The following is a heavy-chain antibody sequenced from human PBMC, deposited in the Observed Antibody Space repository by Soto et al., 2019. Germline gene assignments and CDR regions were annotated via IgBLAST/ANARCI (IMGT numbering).Heavy chain of an antibody. D-gene: IGHD7-27*01. V-gene: IGHV3-74*01. J-gene: IGHJ4*02. Sequence: HPGGSLRLSCAASGFSISNYWMHWVRQAPGKGLVWVSRINGDATSTSSADSVKGRFTISRDNAKNTLYLQMNSLRVDDTAVYYCTSESHWAHDYWGEGTLVTVFS. CDR2: INGDATST. CDR1: GFSISNYW. CDR3: TSESHWAHDY.